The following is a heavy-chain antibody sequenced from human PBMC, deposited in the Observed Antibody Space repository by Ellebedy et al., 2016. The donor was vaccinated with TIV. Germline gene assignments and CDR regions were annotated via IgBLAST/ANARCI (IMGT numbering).Heavy chain of an antibody. Sequence: SETLSLTXTVSGGSISSSSYYWGWIRQPPGKGLEWIGSIYYSGSTYYNPSLKSRVTISVDTSKNQFSLKLSSVTAADTAVYYCAREGMTTNYYYYMDVWGKGTTVTVSS. J-gene: IGHJ6*03. CDR3: AREGMTTNYYYYMDV. D-gene: IGHD4-17*01. CDR2: IYYSGST. V-gene: IGHV4-39*07. CDR1: GGSISSSSYY.